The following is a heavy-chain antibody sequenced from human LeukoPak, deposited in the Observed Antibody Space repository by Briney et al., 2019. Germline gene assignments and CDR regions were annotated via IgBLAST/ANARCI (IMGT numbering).Heavy chain of an antibody. V-gene: IGHV3-23*01. J-gene: IGHJ4*02. CDR2: ITADGGGT. Sequence: PGGSLRLSCAASGFTFSSFEMNWVRQAPGKGLEWVSSITADGGGTFYPDSVKGRFTIPRDNSKNTLYLQMNSLRAEDTAVYFCTKRSVYSFDYWGQGTLVTVSS. CDR1: GFTFSSFE. CDR3: TKRSVYSFDY. D-gene: IGHD5/OR15-5a*01.